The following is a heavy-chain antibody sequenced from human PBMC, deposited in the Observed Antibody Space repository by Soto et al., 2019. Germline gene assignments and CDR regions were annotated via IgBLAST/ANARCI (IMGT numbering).Heavy chain of an antibody. J-gene: IGHJ3*02. CDR3: AKDTYYDILTGYLSRDAFDI. Sequence: HPGGSLRLSCAASGFTFSSYAMSWVRQAPGKGLEWVSAISGSGGSTYYADSVKGRFTISRDNSKNTLYLQMNSLRAEDTAVYYCAKDTYYDILTGYLSRDAFDIWGQGTMVTVSS. CDR1: GFTFSSYA. CDR2: ISGSGGST. D-gene: IGHD3-9*01. V-gene: IGHV3-23*01.